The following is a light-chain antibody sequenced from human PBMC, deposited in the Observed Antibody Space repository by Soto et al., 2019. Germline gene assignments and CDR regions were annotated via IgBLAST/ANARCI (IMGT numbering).Light chain of an antibody. CDR1: TSDVGTYDY. CDR2: EVS. CDR3: SSYVGATTRV. Sequence: QSALTQPASVSGSPGQSITISCTGTTSDVGTYDYVSWYQHQPDKAPKVMIYEVSNRPSGVSDRFSGSKSGNTASLTISGLQAEDEADYYCSSYVGATTRVFGTGTKVTVL. V-gene: IGLV2-14*01. J-gene: IGLJ1*01.